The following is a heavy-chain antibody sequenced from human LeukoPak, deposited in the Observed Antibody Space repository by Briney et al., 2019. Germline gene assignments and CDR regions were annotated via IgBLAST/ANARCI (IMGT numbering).Heavy chain of an antibody. CDR3: AKSDCGGDCHLLDF. Sequence: SGGSLRLSCAASGFSLSTYAMSWVRQAPGKGLEWVSHFGGSGGTIYYADSVKGRFTISRDNSKNTLYLQMNSLRAEDTAVYYCAKSDCGGDCHLLDFWGQGTLVTVSS. CDR1: GFSLSTYA. V-gene: IGHV3-23*01. D-gene: IGHD2-21*02. CDR2: FGGSGGTI. J-gene: IGHJ4*02.